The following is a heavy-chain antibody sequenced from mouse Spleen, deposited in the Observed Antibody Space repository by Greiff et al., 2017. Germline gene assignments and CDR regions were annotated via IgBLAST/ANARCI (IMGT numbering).Heavy chain of an antibody. CDR1: GYTFTSYY. J-gene: IGHJ1*01. Sequence: QVQLQQSGAELVKPGASVKLSCKASGYTFTSYYMYWVKQRPGQGLEWIGEINPSNGGTNFNEKFKSKATLTVDKSSSTAYMQLSSLTSEDSAVYYCTRRGLFYWYFDVWGAGTTVTVSS. V-gene: IGHV1S81*02. CDR3: TRRGLFYWYFDV. CDR2: INPSNGGT.